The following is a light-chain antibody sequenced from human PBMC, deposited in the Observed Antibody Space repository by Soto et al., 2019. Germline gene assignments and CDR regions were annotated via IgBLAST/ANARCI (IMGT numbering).Light chain of an antibody. Sequence: IQLTQSPSSLSASVGDRVTITCRASQSIVTYFNWYLPKPGKAPKLLIYAASNLQSGVPSRLSGSGSGTDFNLTLTSLHPEDLATYTGHQRYSTPQWTFGQGTKVDLK. CDR2: AAS. J-gene: IGKJ1*01. CDR3: HQRYSTPQWT. CDR1: QSIVTY. V-gene: IGKV1-39*01.